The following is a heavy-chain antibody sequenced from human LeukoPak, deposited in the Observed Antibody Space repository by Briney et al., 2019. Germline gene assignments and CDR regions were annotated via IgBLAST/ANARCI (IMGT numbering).Heavy chain of an antibody. CDR1: GGTFSSYA. D-gene: IGHD6-6*01. V-gene: IGHV1-69*13. Sequence: ASVKVSCKASGGTFSSYAISWVRQAPGQGLEWMGGIIPIFGTANYAQKFQGRVTITADESTSTAYMELSSLRSEDTAVYYCARDRSSSGGYYYYYMDVWGKGTTVTVSS. J-gene: IGHJ6*03. CDR3: ARDRSSSGGYYYYYMDV. CDR2: IIPIFGTA.